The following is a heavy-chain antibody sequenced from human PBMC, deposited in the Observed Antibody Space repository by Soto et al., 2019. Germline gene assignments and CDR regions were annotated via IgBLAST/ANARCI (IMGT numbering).Heavy chain of an antibody. CDR2: ISAYNGNT. D-gene: IGHD6-13*01. J-gene: IGHJ4*02. V-gene: IGHV1-18*01. CDR3: ARESSSSCHDY. Sequence: GAPVEASSKASGYTFTSYGISWVRQAPGQGLEWMGWISAYNGNTNYAQKLQGRVTMTTDTATSTAYMELRSLRSDDTAVYYCARESSSSCHDYWGQGTLVTVSS. CDR1: GYTFTSYG.